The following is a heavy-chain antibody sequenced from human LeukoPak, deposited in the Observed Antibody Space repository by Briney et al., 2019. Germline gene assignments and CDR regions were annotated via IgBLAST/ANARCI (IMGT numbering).Heavy chain of an antibody. CDR1: GYTLTELS. CDR2: IKQDGSEK. CDR3: ARDPFLLLWFGELDYFDY. D-gene: IGHD3-10*01. J-gene: IGHJ4*02. Sequence: SCKVSGYTLTELSMHWVRQAPGKGLEWVANIKQDGSEKYYVDSVKGRFTISRDNAKNSLYLQMNSLRAEDTAVYYCARDPFLLLWFGELDYFDYWGQGTLVTVSS. V-gene: IGHV3-7*01.